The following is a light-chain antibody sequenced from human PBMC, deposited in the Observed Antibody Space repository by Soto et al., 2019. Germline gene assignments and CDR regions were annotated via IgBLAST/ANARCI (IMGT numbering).Light chain of an antibody. CDR3: QNYNSYSEE. CDR2: KAS. J-gene: IGKJ1*01. V-gene: IGKV1-5*03. Sequence: DIQITQSPSTLSGSLVDRVTITCRASQTISSWLAWYQQKPGKAPKLLIYKASTLKSGVPSRFSGSGSGTEFTLTISSLQPDDFATYYCQNYNSYSEEFGQGTKVDIK. CDR1: QTISSW.